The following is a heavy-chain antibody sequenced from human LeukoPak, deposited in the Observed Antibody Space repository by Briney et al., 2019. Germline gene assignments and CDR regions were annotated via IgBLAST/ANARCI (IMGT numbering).Heavy chain of an antibody. CDR3: ARDRSIAVAGTVLGWFDP. J-gene: IGHJ5*02. CDR1: GFTFSSYG. CDR2: ISYDGSNK. Sequence: QPGRSLRLSCAASGFTFSSYGMHWVRQAPGKGLEWVAVISYDGSNKYYADSVKGRFTISRDNAKNSLYLQMNSLRAEDTAVYYCARDRSIAVAGTVLGWFDPWGQGTLVTVSS. V-gene: IGHV3-30*03. D-gene: IGHD6-19*01.